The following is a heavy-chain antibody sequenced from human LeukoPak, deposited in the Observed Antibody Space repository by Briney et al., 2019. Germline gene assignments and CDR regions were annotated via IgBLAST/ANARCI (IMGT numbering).Heavy chain of an antibody. CDR1: GFIFSNYW. J-gene: IGHJ6*03. V-gene: IGHV3-7*01. Sequence: GGSLRLPCAASGFIFSNYWMTWVRHAPGKGLEWVATIKQDGGEKYYVDSVKGRFTISRDNAKNSLSLQMSSLRAEDTAVYYCARDPYSGGYGAYYYYYMDVWGKGTTVTVSS. D-gene: IGHD6-19*01. CDR2: IKQDGGEK. CDR3: ARDPYSGGYGAYYYYYMDV.